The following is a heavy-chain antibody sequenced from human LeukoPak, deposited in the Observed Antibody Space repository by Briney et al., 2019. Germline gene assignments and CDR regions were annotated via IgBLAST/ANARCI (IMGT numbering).Heavy chain of an antibody. Sequence: ASVKVSCKASGYTFTGYGISWVRQALGQGLEWMGWISAYNGNTNYAQKLQGRVTMTTDTSTSTAYMELRSLRSDDTAVYYCARDDSVVVPAASIGFDYWGQGTLVTVSS. CDR1: GYTFTGYG. J-gene: IGHJ4*02. V-gene: IGHV1-18*01. D-gene: IGHD2-2*01. CDR3: ARDDSVVVPAASIGFDY. CDR2: ISAYNGNT.